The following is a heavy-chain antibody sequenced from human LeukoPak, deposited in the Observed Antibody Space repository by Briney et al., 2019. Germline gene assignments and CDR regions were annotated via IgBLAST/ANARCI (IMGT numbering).Heavy chain of an antibody. CDR1: GFTFSSYW. Sequence: GGSLRLSCAASGFTFSSYWMNWARQAPGKGLEWLGRTRNKANSYTTEYAASVKGRSTISRDDSKNSLYLQMNSLKTEDTAVYYCTRVGYGMDVWGQGTTVTVSS. CDR2: TRNKANSYTT. V-gene: IGHV3-72*01. CDR3: TRVGYGMDV. J-gene: IGHJ6*02. D-gene: IGHD3-16*01.